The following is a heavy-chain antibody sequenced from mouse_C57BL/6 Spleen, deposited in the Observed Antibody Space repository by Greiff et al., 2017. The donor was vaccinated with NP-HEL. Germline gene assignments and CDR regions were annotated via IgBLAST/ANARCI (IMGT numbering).Heavy chain of an antibody. J-gene: IGHJ3*01. CDR3: TRDYYGSSYGFAY. V-gene: IGHV1-15*01. CDR2: IDPETGGT. Sequence: QVPLQQSGAELVRPGASVTLSCKASGYTFTDYEMHWVKQTPVHGLEWIGAIDPETGGTAYNQKFKGKAILTADKSSSTAYMELRSLTSEDSAVYYCTRDYYGSSYGFAYWGQGTLVTVSA. CDR1: GYTFTDYE. D-gene: IGHD1-1*01.